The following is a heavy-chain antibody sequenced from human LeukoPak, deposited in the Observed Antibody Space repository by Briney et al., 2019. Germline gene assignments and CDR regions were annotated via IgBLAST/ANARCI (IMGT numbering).Heavy chain of an antibody. CDR2: ISGSGGST. D-gene: IGHD3-10*01. CDR3: AKGLGRMVRGVIKSYYYGMDV. J-gene: IGHJ6*04. CDR1: GFTFSSYA. V-gene: IGHV3-23*01. Sequence: GGSLRLSCAASGFTFSSYAMSWVRQAPGKGLEWVSAISGSGGSTYYADSVKGRFTISRDNSKNTLYLQMNSLRAEHTAVYYCAKGLGRMVRGVIKSYYYGMDVWGKGTTVTVSS.